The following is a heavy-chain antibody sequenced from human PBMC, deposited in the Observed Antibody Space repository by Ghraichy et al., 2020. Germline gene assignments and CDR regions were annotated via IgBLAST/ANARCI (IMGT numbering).Heavy chain of an antibody. CDR3: ARCAPAAIESPNYYYGIDV. D-gene: IGHD2-2*02. Sequence: SETLSLTCTVSGGSISSYYWSWIRQPPGKGLEWIGYIYYSGSTNYNPSLKSRVTISVDTSKNQFSLKLSSVTAADTAVYYCARCAPAAIESPNYYYGIDVWGQGTTVTVSS. CDR1: GGSISSYY. V-gene: IGHV4-59*01. CDR2: IYYSGST. J-gene: IGHJ6*02.